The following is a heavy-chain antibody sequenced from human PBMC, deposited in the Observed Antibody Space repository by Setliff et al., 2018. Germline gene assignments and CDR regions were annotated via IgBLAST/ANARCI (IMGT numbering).Heavy chain of an antibody. V-gene: IGHV4-59*11. J-gene: IGHJ4*02. D-gene: IGHD2-15*01. CDR1: GGSSSSHY. Sequence: SETLSLTCTVSGGSSSSHYWSWIRQPPGKGLEWIGYIHYSGTTNYNPSLKSRVTLSLDTAKNQFSLELRAVTAADTAVYYCARDRVVVLAGRRGFYFDYWGQGTLVTVSS. CDR2: IHYSGTT. CDR3: ARDRVVVLAGRRGFYFDY.